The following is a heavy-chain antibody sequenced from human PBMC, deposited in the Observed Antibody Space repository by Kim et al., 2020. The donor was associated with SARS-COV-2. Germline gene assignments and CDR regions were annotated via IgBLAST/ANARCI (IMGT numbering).Heavy chain of an antibody. Sequence: SQTLSLTCAISGDSVSSNSAAWNWIRQSPSRGLEWLGRTYYRSKWYNDYAVSVKSRITINPDTSKNQFSLQLNSVTPEDTAVYYCARDRKTMVRGVIIPYGMDVWGQGTTVTVSS. J-gene: IGHJ6*02. D-gene: IGHD3-10*01. V-gene: IGHV6-1*01. CDR3: ARDRKTMVRGVIIPYGMDV. CDR1: GDSVSSNSAA. CDR2: TYYRSKWYN.